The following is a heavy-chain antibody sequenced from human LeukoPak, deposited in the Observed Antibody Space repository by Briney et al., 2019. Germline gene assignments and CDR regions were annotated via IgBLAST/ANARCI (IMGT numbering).Heavy chain of an antibody. CDR2: ISGSGGST. D-gene: IGHD4-17*01. CDR3: AKGEDYGDSLDY. Sequence: GGSLRLSCAASGFTFSSYAMSWVRQAPGKGLEWVSAISGSGGSTHYADSVKGRFTISRDNSKNTLYLQMNSLRAEDTAVYYCAKGEDYGDSLDYWGQGTLVTVSS. J-gene: IGHJ4*02. CDR1: GFTFSSYA. V-gene: IGHV3-23*01.